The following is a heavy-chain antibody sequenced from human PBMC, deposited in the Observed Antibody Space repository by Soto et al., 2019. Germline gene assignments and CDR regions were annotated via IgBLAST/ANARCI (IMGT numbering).Heavy chain of an antibody. CDR2: ISGSGGST. CDR1: GFTFSSYA. D-gene: IGHD6-13*01. J-gene: IGHJ6*02. CDR3: AKDRDSSSWYYYYYGMDV. V-gene: IGHV3-23*01. Sequence: PWGTLRLSCAASGFTFSSYAMSWVRQAPGKGLEWVSAISGSGGSTYYADSVKGRFTISRDKSKNTLYLQMNSLRAEDTAVYYCAKDRDSSSWYYYYYGMDVWGQGTTVTVSS.